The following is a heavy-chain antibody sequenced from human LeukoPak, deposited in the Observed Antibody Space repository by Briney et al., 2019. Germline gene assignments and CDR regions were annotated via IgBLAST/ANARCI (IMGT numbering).Heavy chain of an antibody. D-gene: IGHD3-22*01. V-gene: IGHV3-23*01. CDR1: GFTFSSYA. CDR2: ISGSGGST. J-gene: IGHJ3*02. CDR3: AKGPPHYYDSSGYLGRSAFDI. Sequence: GGSLRLSCAASGFTFSSYAMSWVRQAPGNELEWVSAISGSGGSTSYADSVKGRFTISRDNSKNTLYLQMNSLRAEDTAVYYCAKGPPHYYDSSGYLGRSAFDIWGQGTMVTVSS.